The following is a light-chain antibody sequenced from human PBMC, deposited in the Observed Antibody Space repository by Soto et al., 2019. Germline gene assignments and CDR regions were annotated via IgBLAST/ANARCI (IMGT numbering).Light chain of an antibody. Sequence: EIVLTQSPATLSLSPGERATLSCRTSQSVSSYLAWYQPQPGQAPSLLIYDASNRATGIPARFSGSGSGTDFTLTIISLEPEDFAVYYCQQRSNWPPVWTFGQGTKVEIK. CDR3: QQRSNWPPVWT. V-gene: IGKV3-11*01. CDR1: QSVSSY. CDR2: DAS. J-gene: IGKJ1*01.